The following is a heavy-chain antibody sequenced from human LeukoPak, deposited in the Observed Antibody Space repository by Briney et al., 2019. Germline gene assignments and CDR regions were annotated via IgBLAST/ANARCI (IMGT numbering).Heavy chain of an antibody. D-gene: IGHD4-17*01. CDR3: AREAYGTYFDY. J-gene: IGHJ4*02. CDR1: GGSISSSSYY. CDR2: IYYGGTT. V-gene: IGHV4-39*02. Sequence: PSETLSLTCTVSGGSISSSSYYWGWIRQPPGKGLEWIGSIYYGGTTYYNPSLNSRVTISVDTSKNQFSLRLNFVTAADTAVYYCAREAYGTYFDYWGQGTLVTVSS.